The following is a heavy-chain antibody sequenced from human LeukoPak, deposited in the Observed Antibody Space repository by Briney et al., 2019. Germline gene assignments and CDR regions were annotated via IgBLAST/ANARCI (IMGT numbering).Heavy chain of an antibody. D-gene: IGHD3-16*02. CDR3: ARGGNYVWGSYRHNWFDP. CDR2: IYNSGST. J-gene: IGHJ5*02. Sequence: NPSQTLSLTCTVSGASTSSGLYYWNWFRQPAGKGLEYIGRIYNSGSTNYNPSLKSRVTISVDTSKNQFSLKLSSVTAADTAVYYCARGGNYVWGSYRHNWFDPWGQGTLVTVSS. V-gene: IGHV4-61*02. CDR1: GASTSSGLYY.